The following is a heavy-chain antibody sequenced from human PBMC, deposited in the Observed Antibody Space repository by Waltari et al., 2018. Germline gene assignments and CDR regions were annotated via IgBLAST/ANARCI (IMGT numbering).Heavy chain of an antibody. CDR1: GYIFTNYY. V-gene: IGHV1-46*01. Sequence: QVQLVQSGAEVKKPGASVNVSCRASGYIFTNYYVPWVRQAPGQGLEWMGIINPSGGSTRNAQKFQGRVTMTRDTSTSTVHMEMSSLRSEDTAVYYCARAGAVRGRYYFDYWGQGSLVTVSS. CDR2: INPSGGST. D-gene: IGHD3-10*01. J-gene: IGHJ4*02. CDR3: ARAGAVRGRYYFDY.